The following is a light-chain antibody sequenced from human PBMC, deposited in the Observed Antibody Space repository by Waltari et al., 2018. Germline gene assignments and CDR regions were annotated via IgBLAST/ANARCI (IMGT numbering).Light chain of an antibody. CDR1: NIGSKS. J-gene: IGLJ2*01. V-gene: IGLV3-21*03. CDR2: DDR. CDR3: QVWDSSSDLRV. Sequence: SYVLTQPPSVSVAPGKTARLTCGGNNIGSKSVHWYQQKPGQAPVLVVYDDRDRPSGIPERFSGSNSGNTATLTISRVEAGDEADYYCQVWDSSSDLRVFGGGTKLTVL.